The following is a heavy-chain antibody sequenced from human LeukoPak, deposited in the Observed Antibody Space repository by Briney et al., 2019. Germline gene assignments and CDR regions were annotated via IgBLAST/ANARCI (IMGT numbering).Heavy chain of an antibody. J-gene: IGHJ5*02. V-gene: IGHV3-23*01. CDR2: ISGSGGST. Sequence: GSLRLSCAASGFTFSSYAMSWVRQAPGKGLEWVSAISGSGGSTYYADSVKGRFTISRDNSKNTLYLQMNSLRAEDTAVYYCAKGPLPAAMGGFNWFDPWGQGTLVTVSS. CDR3: AKGPLPAAMGGFNWFDP. CDR1: GFTFSSYA. D-gene: IGHD2-2*01.